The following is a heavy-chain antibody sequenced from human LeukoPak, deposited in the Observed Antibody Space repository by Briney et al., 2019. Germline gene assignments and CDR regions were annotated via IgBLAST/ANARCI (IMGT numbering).Heavy chain of an antibody. CDR2: IYYSGST. CDR1: GGSISSGGYY. Sequence: SQTLSLTCTVSGGSISSGGYYWRWIRQHPGKGLEWIGYIYYSGSTYYNPSLKSRVTISVDTSKDQFSLKLSSVTAADTAVYYCARHLPTENWDWGQGTLVTVSS. V-gene: IGHV4-31*03. CDR3: ARHLPTENWD. J-gene: IGHJ4*02. D-gene: IGHD7-27*01.